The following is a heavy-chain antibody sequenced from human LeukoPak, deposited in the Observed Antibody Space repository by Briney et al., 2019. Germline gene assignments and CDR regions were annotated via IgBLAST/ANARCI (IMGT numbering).Heavy chain of an antibody. V-gene: IGHV4-34*01. Sequence: ETLSLTCAVYGGSFSGYYWSWIRQPPGKGLEWIGEINHSGSTNYNPSLKSRVTISVDTSKNQFSLKLSSVTAADTAVYYCARDIYDILTAPLDYWGHGTLVTVSS. CDR2: INHSGST. J-gene: IGHJ4*01. CDR3: ARDIYDILTAPLDY. CDR1: GGSFSGYY. D-gene: IGHD3-9*01.